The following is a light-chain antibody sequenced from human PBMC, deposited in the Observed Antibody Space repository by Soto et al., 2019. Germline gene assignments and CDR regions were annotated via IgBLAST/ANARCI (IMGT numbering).Light chain of an antibody. CDR1: QSVSSY. CDR2: DAS. Sequence: EIVMTQSPATLSVSPGEGATLSCRASQSVSSYLAWYQQKPGQAPRLLIYDASNRATGIPARFSGSGSGTDFTLTISSLEPEDFAVYYCQQRSNWPLLTFGGGTKVDI. J-gene: IGKJ4*01. V-gene: IGKV3-11*01. CDR3: QQRSNWPLLT.